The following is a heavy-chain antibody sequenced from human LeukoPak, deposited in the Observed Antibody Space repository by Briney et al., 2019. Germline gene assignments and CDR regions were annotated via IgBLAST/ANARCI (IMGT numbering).Heavy chain of an antibody. CDR1: GYSFTNYW. Sequence: GEFLKISCKGSGYSFTNYWIGWVRPMPRKGLEWMGIIYPGNSDTRYSPRFQGQVTISADKSISTAYLQWSSLKASDTAMYYCARLQPQGYFFDYWGLGTLVTVSS. V-gene: IGHV5-51*03. CDR3: ARLQPQGYFFDY. D-gene: IGHD1-1*01. CDR2: IYPGNSDT. J-gene: IGHJ4*02.